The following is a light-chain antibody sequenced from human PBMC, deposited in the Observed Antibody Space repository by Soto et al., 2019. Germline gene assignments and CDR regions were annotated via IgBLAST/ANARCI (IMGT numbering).Light chain of an antibody. CDR1: SSDVGNYNL. Sequence: QSALTQPASVSGSPGQSITISCTGTSSDVGNYNLVSWYQQHPGKAPKLMIFEVSNRPSGVSNRFSGSKSGNTASLTISGLQAEDEADYYCISYTTSSTSYVFGTGTKLTV. CDR2: EVS. V-gene: IGLV2-14*02. J-gene: IGLJ1*01. CDR3: ISYTTSSTSYV.